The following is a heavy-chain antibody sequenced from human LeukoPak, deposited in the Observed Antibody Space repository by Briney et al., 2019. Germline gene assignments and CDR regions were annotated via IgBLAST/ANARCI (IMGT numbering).Heavy chain of an antibody. Sequence: PGGSLRLSCAASGFTFSSYAMSWVRQAPGKGLEWVSAISGSGGSTYYADSVKGRFTISRDNSKNTLYLQMNSLRAEDTAVYYCARGIAVAGIVGVFDYWGQGILVTVSS. CDR3: ARGIAVAGIVGVFDY. CDR2: ISGSGGST. J-gene: IGHJ4*02. V-gene: IGHV3-23*01. D-gene: IGHD6-13*01. CDR1: GFTFSSYA.